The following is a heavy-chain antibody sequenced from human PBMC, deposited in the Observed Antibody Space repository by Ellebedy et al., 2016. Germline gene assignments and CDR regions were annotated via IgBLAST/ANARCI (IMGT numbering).Heavy chain of an antibody. Sequence: GESLKISXVASGFTFRNFFMSWVRQAPGGGLEWISTNSGDGDTTFSADSVKGRFTISRDNAKNSLYLQMNSLRAEDTAVYYCVRGVGGTSLNCFDPWGQGTLVTVSS. D-gene: IGHD3-16*01. J-gene: IGHJ5*02. CDR2: NSGDGDTT. V-gene: IGHV3-21*01. CDR3: VRGVGGTSLNCFDP. CDR1: GFTFRNFF.